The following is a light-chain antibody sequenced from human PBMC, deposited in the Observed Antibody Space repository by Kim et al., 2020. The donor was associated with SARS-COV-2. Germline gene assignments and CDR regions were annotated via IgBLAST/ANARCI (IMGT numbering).Light chain of an antibody. CDR2: EDN. CDR1: SGSIASNY. V-gene: IGLV6-57*04. CDR3: QSYDNNNHYV. Sequence: NFMLTQPHSVSESPGKTVTISCTRSSGSIASNYVQWYQQRPGSAPTTVIYEDNQRPSGVPDRFSGSIDSSSNSASLTISGLKTEDEADYYCQSYDNNNHYVFGTGTKVTVL. J-gene: IGLJ1*01.